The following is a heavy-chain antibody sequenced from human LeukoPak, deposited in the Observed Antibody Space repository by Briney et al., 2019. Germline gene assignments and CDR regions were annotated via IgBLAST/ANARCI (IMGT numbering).Heavy chain of an antibody. CDR2: IFHSGSF. Sequence: SETLSLTCDVSGGSISSSNWWSWVRQSPEKGLEWLAEIFHSGSFNRNPSLKSRVTISVDKSKNQFSLNLTSVTAADTAVYYCARVGINPGDYYYSGMDVWGQGTTVTVSS. D-gene: IGHD1-14*01. CDR3: ARVGINPGDYYYSGMDV. CDR1: GGSISSSNW. J-gene: IGHJ6*02. V-gene: IGHV4-4*02.